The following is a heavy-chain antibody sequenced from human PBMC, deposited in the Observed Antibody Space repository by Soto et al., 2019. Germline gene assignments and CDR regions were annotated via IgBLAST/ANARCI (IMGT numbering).Heavy chain of an antibody. CDR2: IDPSDSYT. Sequence: GXSLKISCKGSGYSFTSYWISWVRQMPGKGLDWMGRIDPSDSYTNYSPSFQGHVTISADKSISTAYLQWSSLKASDTAMYYCARHVGYSYGPQLDYWGQGTLVTVSS. D-gene: IGHD5-18*01. J-gene: IGHJ4*02. CDR3: ARHVGYSYGPQLDY. V-gene: IGHV5-10-1*01. CDR1: GYSFTSYW.